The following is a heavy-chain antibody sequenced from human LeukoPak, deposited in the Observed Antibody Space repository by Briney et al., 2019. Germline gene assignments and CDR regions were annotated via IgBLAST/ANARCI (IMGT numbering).Heavy chain of an antibody. D-gene: IGHD3-10*01. CDR3: ARQSYDSGSLYYTY. J-gene: IGHJ4*02. CDR2: IHDSGNT. V-gene: IGHV4-38-2*01. CDR1: GYSISNTYY. Sequence: SETLSLTCAASGYSISNTYYWGWIRQPPGKGLEWLGGIHDSGNTYYNPSLKGRVTISVDTSKKQFSLKLSAVTAADTAVYYCARQSYDSGSLYYTYWGQGTLVTVSS.